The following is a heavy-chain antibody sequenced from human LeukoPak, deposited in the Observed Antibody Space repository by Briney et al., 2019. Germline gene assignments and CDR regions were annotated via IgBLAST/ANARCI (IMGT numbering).Heavy chain of an antibody. V-gene: IGHV4-59*12. CDR1: GGSISSYY. D-gene: IGHD3-10*01. Sequence: SETLSLTCTVSGGSISSYYWSWIRQPPGKGLEWIGYIYYSGSTNYNPSLKSRVTISVDTSKNQFSLKLRSVTAADTAVYYCARLSKFGSGTYYPDVWGQGTTVTVSS. CDR3: ARLSKFGSGTYYPDV. CDR2: IYYSGST. J-gene: IGHJ6*02.